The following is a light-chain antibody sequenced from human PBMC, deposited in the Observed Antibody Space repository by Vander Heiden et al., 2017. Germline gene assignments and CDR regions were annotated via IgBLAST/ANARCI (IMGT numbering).Light chain of an antibody. CDR1: SSDVGGFNF. CDR2: EVS. V-gene: IGLV2-8*01. Sequence: QSALTQPPSASGSPVQSVTISCTGTSSDVGGFNFVSWYQQYPGKAPKLMISEVSKRPSGVPDRFSGSKSGNTASLTVSGLQAEDEADYYCSAYGGSNNLVFGGGTKLTVL. CDR3: SAYGGSNNLV. J-gene: IGLJ2*01.